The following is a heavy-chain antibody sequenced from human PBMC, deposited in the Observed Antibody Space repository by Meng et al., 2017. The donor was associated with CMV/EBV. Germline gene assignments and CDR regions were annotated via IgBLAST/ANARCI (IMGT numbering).Heavy chain of an antibody. CDR1: GGSFSGYY. D-gene: IGHD4/OR15-4a*01. CDR2: INHSGST. J-gene: IGHJ3*02. Sequence: GSLRLSCAVYGGSFSGYYWSWIRQPPGKGLEGIGEINHSGSTNYNPSLKSRVTISVDTSKNQFSLKLSSVTAADTAVYYCARGMMDDYGGIYDAFDIWGQGTMVTVSS. CDR3: ARGMMDDYGGIYDAFDI. V-gene: IGHV4-34*01.